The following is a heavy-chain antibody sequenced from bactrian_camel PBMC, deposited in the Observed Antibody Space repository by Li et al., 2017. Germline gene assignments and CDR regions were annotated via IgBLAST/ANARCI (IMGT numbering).Heavy chain of an antibody. Sequence: HVQLVESGGQSVRVGGSLRLSCLASGDTYTIAFMAWFRQPPGSEREGVAAIDSHGLTTYTDSVKGRFTISKDDAKNTLYLQMNSLKAEDTAQYYCAARDVSGAYCAVFWDQPGRYNDWGQGTQVTVS. D-gene: IGHD2*01. CDR2: IDSHGLT. V-gene: IGHV3S53*01. J-gene: IGHJ4*01. CDR1: GDTYTIAF. CDR3: AARDVSGAYCAVFWDQPGRYND.